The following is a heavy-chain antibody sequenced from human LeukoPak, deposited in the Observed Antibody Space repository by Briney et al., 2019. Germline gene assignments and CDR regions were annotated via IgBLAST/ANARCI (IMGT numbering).Heavy chain of an antibody. V-gene: IGHV4-34*01. CDR3: ARRPYYYDSSTYWGSYYYYYMDV. J-gene: IGHJ6*03. Sequence: PSETLSLTCAVYGGSFSGYYWSWIRQPPGKGPEWIGEINDSGSTSYNPSLKSRVTVSVDASKNQFSLKLSSVTAADTAVYYCARRPYYYDSSTYWGSYYYYYMDVWGKGTTVTISS. CDR2: INDSGST. D-gene: IGHD3-22*01. CDR1: GGSFSGYY.